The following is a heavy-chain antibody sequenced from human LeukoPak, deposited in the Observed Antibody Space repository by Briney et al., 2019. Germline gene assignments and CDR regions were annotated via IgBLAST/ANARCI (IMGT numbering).Heavy chain of an antibody. CDR3: ARGSGDFWSGYSPPYYFDY. CDR1: GFTFSSYA. CDR2: ISGSGGST. D-gene: IGHD3-3*01. V-gene: IGHV3-23*01. Sequence: GGSLRLSCAASGFTFSSYAMSWVRQAPGKGLEWVSAISGSGGSTYYADSVKGRFTISRDNSKNTLYLQMNSLRAEDTAVYYCARGSGDFWSGYSPPYYFDYWGQGTLVTVSS. J-gene: IGHJ4*02.